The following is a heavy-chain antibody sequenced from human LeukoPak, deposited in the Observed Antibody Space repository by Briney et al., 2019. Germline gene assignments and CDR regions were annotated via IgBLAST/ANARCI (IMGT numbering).Heavy chain of an antibody. V-gene: IGHV4-4*07. CDR3: ARQRGYVGAFDI. CDR1: GGSIRSYY. J-gene: IGHJ3*02. CDR2: IYTSGST. Sequence: SETLSLTCTVSGGSIRSYYWSWIRQPAGKGLDWIGRIYTSGSTNYNPSLNSRVTVSVDTSKNQFSLQLTSVTAADTAVYYCARQRGYVGAFDIWGQGTMVTVSS. D-gene: IGHD3-3*01.